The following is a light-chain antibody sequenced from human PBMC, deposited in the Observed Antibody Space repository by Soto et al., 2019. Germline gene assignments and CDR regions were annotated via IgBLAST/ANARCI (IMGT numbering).Light chain of an antibody. CDR3: SSYTSSITFYV. J-gene: IGLJ1*01. V-gene: IGLV2-14*01. Sequence: QSVLTQPASVSGSPGQSITISCTGTSSDVGGYNYVSWYQQHPGKAPKLLIYDVTNRPSGVSNRFSGSKSGNTASLTISGLQAEDEAEYYCSSYTSSITFYVFGTGTKVTVL. CDR2: DVT. CDR1: SSDVGGYNY.